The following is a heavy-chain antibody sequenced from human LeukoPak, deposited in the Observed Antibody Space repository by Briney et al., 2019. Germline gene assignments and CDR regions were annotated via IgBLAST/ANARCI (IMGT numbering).Heavy chain of an antibody. CDR2: ISWDGGST. CDR1: GFTFDDYT. Sequence: GSLRLSCAASGFTFDDYTMHWVRQAPGKGLEWVSLISWDGGSTYYADSVKGRFTISRDNSKNSLYLQMNSLRTEDTALYYCAKGPYYYDSSGYYWAYYFDYWGQGTLVTVSS. J-gene: IGHJ4*02. CDR3: AKGPYYYDSSGYYWAYYFDY. D-gene: IGHD3-22*01. V-gene: IGHV3-43*01.